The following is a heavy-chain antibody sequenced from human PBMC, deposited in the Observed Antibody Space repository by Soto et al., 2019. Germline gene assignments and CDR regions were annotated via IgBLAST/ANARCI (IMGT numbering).Heavy chain of an antibody. Sequence: SETLSLTCSVSGGSVSVYYWSWIRQPAGKGLEWIGRIYNNGRSTNYNPSLKRRDTMSVDTSTNQYTLKMKFVTAADTAVYYCARWELGGIVNGGQGTLVPVSS. V-gene: IGHV4-4*07. D-gene: IGHD1-26*01. CDR1: GGSVSVYY. J-gene: IGHJ4*02. CDR2: IYNNGRST. CDR3: ARWELGGIVN.